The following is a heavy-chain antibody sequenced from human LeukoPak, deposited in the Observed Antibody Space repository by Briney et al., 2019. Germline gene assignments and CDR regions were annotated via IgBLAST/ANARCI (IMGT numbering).Heavy chain of an antibody. J-gene: IGHJ4*02. D-gene: IGHD6-19*01. CDR1: GGSISSYY. CDR2: IYYSGST. CDR3: ARDSYSHSSGWSGGVD. V-gene: IGHV4-59*01. Sequence: PSETLSLTCTVSGGSISSYYWSWIRQPPGKGLEWIGYIYYSGSTNYNPSLKSRVTISVDTSKNQFSLKLSSVTAADTAVYYCARDSYSHSSGWSGGVDWGQGTLVTVSS.